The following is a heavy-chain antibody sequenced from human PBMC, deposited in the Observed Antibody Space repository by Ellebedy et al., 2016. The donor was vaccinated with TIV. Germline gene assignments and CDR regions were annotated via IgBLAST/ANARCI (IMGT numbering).Heavy chain of an antibody. CDR1: GGSIRNYY. V-gene: IGHV4-59*01. CDR3: AASESADSDY. Sequence: MPSETLSLTCTVSGGSIRNYYCTWIRQPPGKGLVWIGHMYYSGSSNYNPSLKSRVTMSIDTSKNQFSLKMSSVTAADTAVYYCAASESADSDYWGPGTLVTVSS. J-gene: IGHJ4*02. CDR2: MYYSGSS. D-gene: IGHD2-2*01.